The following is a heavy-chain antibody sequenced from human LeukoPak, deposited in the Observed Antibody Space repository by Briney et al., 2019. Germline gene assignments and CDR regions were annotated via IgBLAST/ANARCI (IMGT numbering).Heavy chain of an antibody. Sequence: SETLSLTCAIYGGSFSGNYWSWIRQPPGKGLEWIGEIDPSGTTSYNPSLKSRVTISGDTSKNQFSLNLTSVTAADTAVYYCAGDTDDYSYMDVWGKGTTVTVSS. V-gene: IGHV4-34*01. J-gene: IGHJ6*03. CDR2: IDPSGTT. CDR1: GGSFSGNY. CDR3: AGDTDDYSYMDV. D-gene: IGHD3-10*01.